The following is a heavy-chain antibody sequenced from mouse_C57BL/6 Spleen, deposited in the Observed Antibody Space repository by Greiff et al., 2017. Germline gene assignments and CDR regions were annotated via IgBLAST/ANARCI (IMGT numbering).Heavy chain of an antibody. CDR3: ARGLLRSYAMDY. V-gene: IGHV1-47*01. CDR1: GYTFTTYP. CDR2: FHPYNDDT. J-gene: IGHJ4*01. D-gene: IGHD1-1*01. Sequence: QVQLQQSGAELVKPGASVKMSCKASGYTFTTYPIEWMKQNHGKSLEWIGNFHPYNDDTKYNEKFKGKATLTVEKSSSTVYLELSRLTSADAAVFYCARGLLRSYAMDYWGQGTSVTVSS.